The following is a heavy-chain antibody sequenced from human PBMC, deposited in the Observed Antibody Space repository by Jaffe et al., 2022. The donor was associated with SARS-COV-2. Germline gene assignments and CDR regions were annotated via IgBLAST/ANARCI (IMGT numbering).Heavy chain of an antibody. CDR3: ARGGDLRTYSGSYLGYYYYYGMDV. V-gene: IGHV7-4-1*02. Sequence: QVQLVQSGSELKKPGASVKVSCKASGYTFTSYAMNWVRQAPGQGLEWMGWINTNTGNPTYAQGFTGRFVFSLDTSVSTAYLQISSLKAEDTAVYYCARGGDLRTYSGSYLGYYYYYGMDVWGQGTTVTVSS. CDR1: GYTFTSYA. J-gene: IGHJ6*02. CDR2: INTNTGNP. D-gene: IGHD1-26*01.